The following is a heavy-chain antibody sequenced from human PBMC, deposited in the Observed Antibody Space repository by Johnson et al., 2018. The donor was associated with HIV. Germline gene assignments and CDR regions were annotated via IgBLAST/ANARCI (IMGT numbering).Heavy chain of an antibody. J-gene: IGHJ3*02. CDR2: IQNDGSNK. V-gene: IGHV3-30*02. D-gene: IGHD3-22*01. Sequence: QVQLVESGGGVVQPGGSLRVPCAASGFTFNIHGVHWVRRAPGKGLEWVAYIQNDGSNKYYADSVKGRFTISRDNSKNTLYLQMNSLRAEDTAVYYCAKDQGHYYDSSGYYYVGAFDIWGQGTMVTVSS. CDR1: GFTFNIHG. CDR3: AKDQGHYYDSSGYYYVGAFDI.